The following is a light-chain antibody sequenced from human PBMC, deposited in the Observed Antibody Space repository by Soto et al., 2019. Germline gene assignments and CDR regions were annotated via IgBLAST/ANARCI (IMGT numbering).Light chain of an antibody. CDR3: QQRANWPLT. V-gene: IGKV3-11*01. CDR2: DAS. CDR1: QSVSSY. J-gene: IGKJ4*01. Sequence: EILLTQSPATPSLSPGAGATPSCRASQSVSSYLAWYQQKPGQAPRLLIYDASNRATGIPARFSGSGSGTDFTLTISSLEPEDYAVYYCQQRANWPLTFGGGTKVDIK.